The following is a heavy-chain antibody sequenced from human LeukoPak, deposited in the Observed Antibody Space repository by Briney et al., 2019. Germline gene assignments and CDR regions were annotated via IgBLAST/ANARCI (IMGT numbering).Heavy chain of an antibody. J-gene: IGHJ4*02. Sequence: SGGSLRLSCAASGFTFSSYWMTWVRQAPGKGLEWVANIKQDGSEQHYVDSVKGRFTISRDNAKNSLYLQMNSLRAEDTAVYYCVKRATGSTKSVDYWGQGTLVTVSS. CDR3: VKRATGSTKSVDY. V-gene: IGHV3-7*01. CDR1: GFTFSSYW. D-gene: IGHD1-7*01. CDR2: IKQDGSEQ.